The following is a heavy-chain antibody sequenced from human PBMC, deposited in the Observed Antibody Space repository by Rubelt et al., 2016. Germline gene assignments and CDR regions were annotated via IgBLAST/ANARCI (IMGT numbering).Heavy chain of an antibody. CDR2: SGGST. CDR3: ARDGGGSYSFDY. Sequence: SGGSTYYADSVKGRFTISRDNSKNTPYLQMNSLRAEDTAVYYCARDGGGSYSFDYWGQGTLVTVSS. V-gene: IGHV3-66*01. D-gene: IGHD1-26*01. J-gene: IGHJ4*02.